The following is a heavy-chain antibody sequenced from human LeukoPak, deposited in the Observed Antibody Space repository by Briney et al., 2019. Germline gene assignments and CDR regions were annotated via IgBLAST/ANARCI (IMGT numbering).Heavy chain of an antibody. Sequence: GGSLRLSCAASRFSFSSYSMNWVRQAPGKGLEWVSYISGSGNAIHYTDSVKGRFTISRDNAKNALYLQMNSLRAEDTAVYFCARDYLYAFDYWGQGTLVTVSS. CDR2: ISGSGNAI. J-gene: IGHJ4*02. V-gene: IGHV3-48*01. CDR3: ARDYLYAFDY. CDR1: RFSFSSYS. D-gene: IGHD2-2*01.